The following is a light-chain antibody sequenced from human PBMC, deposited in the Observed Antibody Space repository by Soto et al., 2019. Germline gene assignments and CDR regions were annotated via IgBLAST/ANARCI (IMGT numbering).Light chain of an antibody. CDR2: GAS. V-gene: IGKV3-15*01. Sequence: EIVMTQSPATLSVSPGERATHSCRASQSVSSNLAWYQQKPGQAPRLLIYGASTRATGIPARFSGSGSGTEFTLTISSLQSEDFAVYYCQQYGSSPITFGQGTRLEIK. J-gene: IGKJ5*01. CDR1: QSVSSN. CDR3: QQYGSSPIT.